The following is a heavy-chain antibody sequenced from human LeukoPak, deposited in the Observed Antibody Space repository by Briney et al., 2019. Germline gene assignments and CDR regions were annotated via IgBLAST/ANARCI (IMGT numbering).Heavy chain of an antibody. V-gene: IGHV5-51*01. CDR1: GYRFTIYW. J-gene: IGHJ5*02. CDR3: ARVDCSSGSCSLAGWFDP. Sequence: GEPLKISCKGSGYRFTIYWIAWVRQMPGKGLEWMGMVYPGDSDIIYNPSFRGQVTLSADKSISTAYLQWSSLQASDTGLYYCARVDCSSGSCSLAGWFDPWGQGTLVTVSS. D-gene: IGHD2-15*01. CDR2: VYPGDSDI.